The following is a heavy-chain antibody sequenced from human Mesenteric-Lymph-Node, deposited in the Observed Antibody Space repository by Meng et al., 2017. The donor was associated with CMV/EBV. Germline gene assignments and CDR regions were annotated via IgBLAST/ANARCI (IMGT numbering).Heavy chain of an antibody. CDR1: GFSFANYA. J-gene: IGHJ6*02. CDR3: TRRDSNLLYGMDV. V-gene: IGHV3-23*03. CDR2: IYGGGTTT. Sequence: GESLKISCAASGFSFANYAMSWVRQAPGKGLEWVSVIYGGGTTTYYADSVKGRFTISRDDSKNTAYLQMNSLKTEDTAVYYCTRRDSNLLYGMDVWGQGTTVTVSS. D-gene: IGHD4-11*01.